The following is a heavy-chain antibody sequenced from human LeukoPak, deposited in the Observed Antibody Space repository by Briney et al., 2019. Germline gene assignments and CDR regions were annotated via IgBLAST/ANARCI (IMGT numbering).Heavy chain of an antibody. D-gene: IGHD4-17*01. CDR1: GFAFSKLA. Sequence: GGSLRLSCAASGFAFSKLAMGWVRQAPGKGLEWVSVISDSGDITYYADSVKGRFTISRDNAKNSLYLQVNSLRAEDTAVYYCASDYGDFDLHWGQGALVTVS. CDR3: ASDYGDFDLH. V-gene: IGHV3-23*01. CDR2: ISDSGDIT. J-gene: IGHJ4*02.